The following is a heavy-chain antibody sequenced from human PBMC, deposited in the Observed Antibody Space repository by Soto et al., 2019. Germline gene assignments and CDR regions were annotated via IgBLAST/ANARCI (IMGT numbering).Heavy chain of an antibody. Sequence: GGSLRLSCAASGFTFSSYAMSWVRQAPGKGLEWISGISESGGSTYYAESVKGRFTISRDNSKNTLYLKMNSLRADDTALYYCAKVADYYVSGRHYHSHWYYDLWGGGTLVTVSS. J-gene: IGHJ2*01. CDR3: AKVADYYVSGRHYHSHWYYDL. CDR2: ISESGGST. D-gene: IGHD3-22*01. CDR1: GFTFSSYA. V-gene: IGHV3-23*01.